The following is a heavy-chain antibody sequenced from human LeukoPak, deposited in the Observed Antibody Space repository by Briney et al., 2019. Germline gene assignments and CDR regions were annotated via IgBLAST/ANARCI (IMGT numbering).Heavy chain of an antibody. J-gene: IGHJ5*02. CDR1: GGSISSYY. D-gene: IGHD2-15*01. CDR3: AGGPLGYCSGGSCYWFDP. CDR2: IYTSGST. V-gene: IGHV4-4*07. Sequence: RTSETLSLTCTVSGGSISSYYWSWIRQPAGKGLEWIGRIYTSGSTNYNPPLKSRVTMSVDTSKNQFSLKLGSVTAADTAVYYCAGGPLGYCSGGSCYWFDPWGQGTLVTVSS.